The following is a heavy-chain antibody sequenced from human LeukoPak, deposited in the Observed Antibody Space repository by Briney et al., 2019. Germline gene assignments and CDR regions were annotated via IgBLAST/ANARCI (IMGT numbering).Heavy chain of an antibody. CDR3: ARTSTVTRPYYFDY. D-gene: IGHD4-17*01. CDR2: IYYSGST. V-gene: IGHV4-31*03. J-gene: IGHJ4*02. CDR1: GGSISSGGYY. Sequence: SQTLSLTCTVSGGSISSGGYYWSWIRQHPGTGLEWIGYIYYSGSTYYNPSLKSRVTISVDTSKNQFSLKLSSVTAADTAVYYCARTSTVTRPYYFDYWGQGTLVTVSS.